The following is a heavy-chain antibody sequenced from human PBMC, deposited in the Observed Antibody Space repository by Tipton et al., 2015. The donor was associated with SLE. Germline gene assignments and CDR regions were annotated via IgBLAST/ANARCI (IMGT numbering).Heavy chain of an antibody. D-gene: IGHD3-10*01. CDR1: GGSISSGGYY. J-gene: IGHJ3*02. Sequence: TLSLTCTVSGGSISSGGYYWSWIRQHPGKGLEWIGSIYYSGSTYYNPSLKGRVAISVDTSKNQFSLKLSSVTAADTAVYYCARPDDSGSYAFDIWGQGTMVTVSS. V-gene: IGHV4-39*07. CDR3: ARPDDSGSYAFDI. CDR2: IYYSGST.